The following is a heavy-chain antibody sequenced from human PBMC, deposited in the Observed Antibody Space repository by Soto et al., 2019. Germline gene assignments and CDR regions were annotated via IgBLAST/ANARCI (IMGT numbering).Heavy chain of an antibody. J-gene: IGHJ4*02. CDR1: GYTFTSYY. CDR2: INPSGGST. D-gene: IGHD3-22*01. Sequence: ASVKVSCKASGYTFTSYYMHWVRQAPGQGLEWMGIINPSGGSTSYAQKFQGRVTMTRDTSTSTVYMELSSLRSEDTAVYYCARAYDSSGYYPYYFDYWGQGTLVTVSS. CDR3: ARAYDSSGYYPYYFDY. V-gene: IGHV1-46*01.